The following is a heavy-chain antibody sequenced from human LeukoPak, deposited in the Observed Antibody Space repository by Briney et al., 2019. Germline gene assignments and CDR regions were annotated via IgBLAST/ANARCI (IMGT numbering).Heavy chain of an antibody. CDR1: GFTFSTYA. V-gene: IGHV3-23*01. J-gene: IGHJ6*02. CDR2: ISGSGGGT. CDR3: AKKIGYSSDV. D-gene: IGHD6-19*01. Sequence: GGSLRLSCAASGFTFSTYALSWVRQAPGKGLEWVSGISGSGGGTYYVDFVKGRFTISRDNSKNTLYLQMNSLRAEDTAVYYCAKKIGYSSDVWGQGTTVTVAS.